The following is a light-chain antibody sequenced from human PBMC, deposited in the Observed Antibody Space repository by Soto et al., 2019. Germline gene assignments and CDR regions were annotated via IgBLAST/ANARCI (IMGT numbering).Light chain of an antibody. CDR3: QSYDTSLGGSWV. V-gene: IGLV1-40*01. CDR2: GNT. Sequence: QSVLTQPPSVSGAPGQRVTISCTGSSSNIGAGYEVHWYQQVPGRAPKLLIYGNTNRPSGVPNRFSASKSGTSASLAITGLQPEDEADYYCQSYDTSLGGSWVFGGGTKLTVL. J-gene: IGLJ3*02. CDR1: SSNIGAGYE.